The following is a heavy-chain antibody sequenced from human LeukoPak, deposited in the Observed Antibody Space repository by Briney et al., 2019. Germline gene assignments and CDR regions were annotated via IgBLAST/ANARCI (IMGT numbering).Heavy chain of an antibody. V-gene: IGHV4-34*01. J-gene: IGHJ6*03. CDR1: GGSFSGYH. D-gene: IGHD3-10*01. Sequence: PSETLSLTCAVYGGSFSGYHWSWIRQPPGKGLEWIGEINHSGSTNYNPSLKSRVTISVDTSKNQFSLKLSSVTAADTAVYYCARGRIKYYYGSGSYFPYYYYYMDVWGKGTTVTVSS. CDR3: ARGRIKYYYGSGSYFPYYYYYMDV. CDR2: INHSGST.